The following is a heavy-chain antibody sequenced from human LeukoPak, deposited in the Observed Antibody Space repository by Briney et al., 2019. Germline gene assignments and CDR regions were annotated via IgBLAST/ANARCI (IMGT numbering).Heavy chain of an antibody. J-gene: IGHJ5*02. CDR3: ARNYYGSGSYGFSGRGWFDP. CDR1: GYTFTSYG. D-gene: IGHD3-10*01. Sequence: GASVKVSCKASGYTFTSYGISWVRQAPGQGLEWMGWISAYNGNTNYAQKLQGRVTMTTDTSTSTAYMELRSLRSDDTAVYYCARNYYGSGSYGFSGRGWFDPWGQGTLVTVSS. CDR2: ISAYNGNT. V-gene: IGHV1-18*01.